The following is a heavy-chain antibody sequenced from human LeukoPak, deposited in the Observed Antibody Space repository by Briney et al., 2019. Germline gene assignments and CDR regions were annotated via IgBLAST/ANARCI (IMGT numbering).Heavy chain of an antibody. V-gene: IGHV3-30*04. D-gene: IGHD6-13*01. CDR1: GFTFSDYT. CDR2: LPPDGSYQ. CDR3: ARGLHDRSWYGAH. J-gene: IGHJ4*02. Sequence: GGSLRLSCAASGFTFSDYTMQWVRQAPGKGLEWVALLPPDGSYQYYADSLKGQFTISRDNFKNALYPQMNSLRLEDTAVYYCARGLHDRSWYGAHWGQGTLLSVSS.